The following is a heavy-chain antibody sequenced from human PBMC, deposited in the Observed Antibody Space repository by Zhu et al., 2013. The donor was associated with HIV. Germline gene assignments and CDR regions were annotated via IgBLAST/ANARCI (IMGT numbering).Heavy chain of an antibody. CDR3: VKDKAAGIVGARGFDC. CDR2: ISWNSGTI. D-gene: IGHD1-26*01. V-gene: IGHV3-9*01. J-gene: IGHJ4*02. Sequence: EVQLVESGGVVVQPGGSLRLSCAASGFTFDDYAMHWVRQAPGKGLVWVSGISWNSGTIGYADSVKGRVTISRDNAKNSLYLQMNSLRAEDTALYYCVKDKAAGIVGARGFDCWGQGTLVTVSS. CDR1: GFTFDDYA.